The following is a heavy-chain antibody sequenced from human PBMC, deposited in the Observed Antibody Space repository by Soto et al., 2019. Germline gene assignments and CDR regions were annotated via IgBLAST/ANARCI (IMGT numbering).Heavy chain of an antibody. V-gene: IGHV3-23*01. CDR1: GFTFSSYA. D-gene: IGHD5-18*01. CDR2: ISGSGGST. Sequence: EVQLLESGGGLVQPGGSLRLSCAASGFTFSSYAMSWVRQAPGKGLEWVSAISGSGGSTYYADSVKGRFTISRANSKNALHLQMNSLRAGDKAVYYCGKEDYDDGWIQLWLRSPSSDYWGQGTLVTVS. CDR3: GKEDYDDGWIQLWLRSPSSDY. J-gene: IGHJ4*02.